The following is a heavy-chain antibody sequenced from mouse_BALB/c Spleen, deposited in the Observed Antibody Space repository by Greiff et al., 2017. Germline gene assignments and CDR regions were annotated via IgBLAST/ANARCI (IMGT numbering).Heavy chain of an antibody. D-gene: IGHD2-4*01. Sequence: QVQLQQSGPELVKPGASVKISCKASGYAFSSSWMNWVKQRPGQGLEWIGRIYPGDGDTNYNGKFKGKATLTADKSSSTAYMQLSSLTSVDSAVYFCARGYYDYFYAMDYWGQGTSVTVSS. J-gene: IGHJ4*01. CDR1: GYAFSSSW. CDR3: ARGYYDYFYAMDY. CDR2: IYPGDGDT. V-gene: IGHV1-82*01.